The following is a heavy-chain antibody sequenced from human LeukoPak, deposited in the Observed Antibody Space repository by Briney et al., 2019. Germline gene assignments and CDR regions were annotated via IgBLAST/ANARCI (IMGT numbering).Heavy chain of an antibody. V-gene: IGHV3-11*05. Sequence: GGSLRLSCAASGFTFSDFYMSWIRQAPGKGLEWISYISNSGGYTDYSDSVKGRFTVSRDNAKNSLYLQMNSLRVEDTAVYFCAKDRWDTAMAFDYWGQGTLVTVSS. CDR1: GFTFSDFY. D-gene: IGHD5-18*01. CDR3: AKDRWDTAMAFDY. CDR2: ISNSGGYT. J-gene: IGHJ4*02.